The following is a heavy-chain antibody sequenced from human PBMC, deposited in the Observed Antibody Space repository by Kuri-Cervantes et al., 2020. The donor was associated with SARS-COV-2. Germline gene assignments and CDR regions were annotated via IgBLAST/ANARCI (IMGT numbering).Heavy chain of an antibody. CDR1: GFTFSSYG. CDR2: ISYDGSNK. CDR3: AKLPVGATGGDY. D-gene: IGHD1-26*01. J-gene: IGHJ4*02. Sequence: GESLKISCAASGFTFSSYGMHWVRQAPGKGLEWVAVISYDGSNKYYADSVKGRFTISRDNSKNTLYLQMNSPRAEDTAVYYCAKLPVGATGGDYWGQGTLVTVSS. V-gene: IGHV3-30*18.